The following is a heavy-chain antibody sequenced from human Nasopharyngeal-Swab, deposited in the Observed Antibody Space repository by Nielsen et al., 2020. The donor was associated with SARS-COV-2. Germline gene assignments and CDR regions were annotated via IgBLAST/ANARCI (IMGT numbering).Heavy chain of an antibody. CDR3: AKDRNSAYYYYYMDV. J-gene: IGHJ6*03. Sequence: VRQALGKGLEWVSSVSGRDSTYYADSVKGRFTISRDISKNTLYLQMNSLRAEDTAVYYCAKDRNSAYYYYYMDVWGKGTTVTVSS. V-gene: IGHV3-23*01. CDR2: VSGRDST. D-gene: IGHD1-26*01.